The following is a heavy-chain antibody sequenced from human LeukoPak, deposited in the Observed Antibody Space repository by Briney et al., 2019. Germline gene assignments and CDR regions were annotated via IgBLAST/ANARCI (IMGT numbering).Heavy chain of an antibody. CDR1: GGSISSSY. J-gene: IGHJ4*02. CDR2: IYYSGST. V-gene: IGHV4-59*08. CDR3: ARLGKEVTYRAYYFDY. Sequence: PSETLSLTCTVSGGSISSSYWGWIRQPPGKGLEYIGFIYYSGSTNYNPSLKSRVTMSLDTSKNQFSLTLTSVTATDTAVYYCARLGKEVTYRAYYFDYWGQGTLVTVSS. D-gene: IGHD5-18*01.